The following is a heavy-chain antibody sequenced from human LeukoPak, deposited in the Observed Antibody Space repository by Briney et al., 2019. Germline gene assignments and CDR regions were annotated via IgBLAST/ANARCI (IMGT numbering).Heavy chain of an antibody. V-gene: IGHV4-34*01. J-gene: IGHJ5*02. D-gene: IGHD3-22*01. CDR2: INHSGST. CDR3: ASQESYYDSSGYPMNWFDP. CDR1: GGSFSGYY. Sequence: SETLSLTCAVYGGSFSGYYWSWIRQPPGKGLEWIGEINHSGSTNYNPSLKSRVTISVDTSKNQYSLKLSSVTAADTAVYYCASQESYYDSSGYPMNWFDPWGQGTLATVSS.